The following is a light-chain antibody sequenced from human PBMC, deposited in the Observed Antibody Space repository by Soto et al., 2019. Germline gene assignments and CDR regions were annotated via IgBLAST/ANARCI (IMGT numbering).Light chain of an antibody. V-gene: IGLV2-8*01. CDR2: EVN. CDR1: SSDVGGYNY. Sequence: ALAQPPSASGSPGQSVTISCTGTSSDVGGYNYVSWFQQHPGKAPKLMIYEVNKRPSGVPDRFSGSKSGNTASLTVSGLQAEDEADYYCSSYAGSNKVFGTGTKVTVL. CDR3: SSYAGSNKV. J-gene: IGLJ1*01.